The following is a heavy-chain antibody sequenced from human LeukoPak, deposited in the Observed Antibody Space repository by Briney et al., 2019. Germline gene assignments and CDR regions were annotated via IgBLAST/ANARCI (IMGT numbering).Heavy chain of an antibody. V-gene: IGHV1-2*02. Sequence: GASVKVSCKASGYTFTGYYMHWVRQAPGQGLEWMGWINPNSGGTNYAQKFQGRVTMTRDTSISTAYMELSRLRSDDTAVYYCARGGAEGGSPTYYYGMDVWGQGTTVTVSS. J-gene: IGHJ6*02. CDR1: GYTFTGYY. D-gene: IGHD5-12*01. CDR2: INPNSGGT. CDR3: ARGGAEGGSPTYYYGMDV.